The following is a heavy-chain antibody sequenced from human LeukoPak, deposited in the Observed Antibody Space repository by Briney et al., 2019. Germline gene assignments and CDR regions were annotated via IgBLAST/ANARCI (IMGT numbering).Heavy chain of an antibody. V-gene: IGHV3-48*03. Sequence: PGGSLRLSCAASGFTFSSYEMNWVRQAPGKGLEWVSYISSSGSTIYYADSVKGRFTISRDNAKNSLYLQMNSLRAEDTAVYYCARVPQQEYLLPDFDYWGQGTLVTAPS. CDR2: ISSSGSTI. D-gene: IGHD1-14*01. CDR3: ARVPQQEYLLPDFDY. J-gene: IGHJ4*02. CDR1: GFTFSSYE.